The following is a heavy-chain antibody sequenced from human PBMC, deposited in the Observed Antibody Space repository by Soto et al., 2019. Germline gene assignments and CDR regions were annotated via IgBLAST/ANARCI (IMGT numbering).Heavy chain of an antibody. J-gene: IGHJ4*02. Sequence: GGSLRLSCAASGFTFSSYAMSWVRQAPGKGLEWVSAISGSGGSTYYADSVKGRFTISRDNSKNTLYLQMSSLRAEDTAVYYCAKDIPSEPYYDSSGYYHNFDYWGQGTLVTVSS. V-gene: IGHV3-23*01. CDR3: AKDIPSEPYYDSSGYYHNFDY. CDR1: GFTFSSYA. D-gene: IGHD3-22*01. CDR2: ISGSGGST.